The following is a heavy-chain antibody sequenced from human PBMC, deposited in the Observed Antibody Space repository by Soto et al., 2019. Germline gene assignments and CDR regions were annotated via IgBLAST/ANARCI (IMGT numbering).Heavy chain of an antibody. V-gene: IGHV1-2*02. CDR1: GYTFTGYY. CDR3: ARDLRSGYDTYFDY. J-gene: IGHJ4*02. Sequence: WASVKVSCKASGYTFTGYYMHWVRQAPGQGLEWMGWINPNSGGTNYAQKFQGRVTMTRDTSISTAYMELSRLRSDDTAVYYCARDLRSGYDTYFDYWGQGTLVTVSS. CDR2: INPNSGGT. D-gene: IGHD5-12*01.